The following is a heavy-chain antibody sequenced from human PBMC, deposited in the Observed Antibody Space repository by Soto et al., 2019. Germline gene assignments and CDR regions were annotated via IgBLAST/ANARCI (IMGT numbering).Heavy chain of an antibody. CDR2: IKSKTDGGTT. J-gene: IGHJ4*02. CDR3: TTGDLWFGESTGFDY. D-gene: IGHD3-10*01. CDR1: GFTFSNAW. V-gene: IGHV3-15*01. Sequence: GGSLRLSCAASGFTFSNAWMSWVRQAPGKGLEWVGRIKSKTDGGTTDYAAPVKGRFTISRDGSKNTLYLQMNSLKTEDTAVYYCTTGDLWFGESTGFDYWGQGTLVTVSS.